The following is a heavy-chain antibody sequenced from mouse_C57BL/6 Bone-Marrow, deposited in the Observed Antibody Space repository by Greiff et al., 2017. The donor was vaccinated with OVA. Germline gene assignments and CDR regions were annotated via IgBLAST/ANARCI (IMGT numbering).Heavy chain of an antibody. J-gene: IGHJ3*01. CDR3: ARHEGDSAGYVWFAY. D-gene: IGHD3-2*02. V-gene: IGHV5-6*01. Sequence: VQLKESGGDLVKPGGSLKLSCAASGFTFSSYGMSWVRQTPDKRLEWVATISSGGSYTYYPDSVKGGFTISRDNAKNTLYLQMSSLKSEDTAMYYCARHEGDSAGYVWFAYWGQGTLVTVSA. CDR2: ISSGGSYT. CDR1: GFTFSSYG.